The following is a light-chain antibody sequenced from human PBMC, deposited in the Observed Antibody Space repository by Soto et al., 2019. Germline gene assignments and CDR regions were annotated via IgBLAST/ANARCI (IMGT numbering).Light chain of an antibody. CDR1: NIGSKG. J-gene: IGLJ1*01. CDR2: DDS. CDR3: QVWDSSSDHLYV. Sequence: SYELTQPPSVSVAPGQTAKITCGGSNIGSKGVHWYQQKPGQAPLLVVYDDSDRPSGIPERFSGSNSGNTATLTISTVEAGDEADYYCQVWDSSSDHLYVFGTGTKVTLL. V-gene: IGLV3-21*02.